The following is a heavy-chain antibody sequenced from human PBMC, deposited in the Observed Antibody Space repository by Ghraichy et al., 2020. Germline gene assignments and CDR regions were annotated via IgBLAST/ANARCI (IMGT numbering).Heavy chain of an antibody. D-gene: IGHD1-26*01. V-gene: IGHV3-30*18. CDR2: ISYDGSNK. J-gene: IGHJ4*02. Sequence: GGSLRLSCAASGFTFSSYGMHWVRQAPGKGLEWVAVISYDGSNKYYADSVKGRFTISRDNSKNTLYLQMNSLRAEDTAVYYCAKGPYSGSYYADYWGQGTLVTVSS. CDR3: AKGPYSGSYYADY. CDR1: GFTFSSYG.